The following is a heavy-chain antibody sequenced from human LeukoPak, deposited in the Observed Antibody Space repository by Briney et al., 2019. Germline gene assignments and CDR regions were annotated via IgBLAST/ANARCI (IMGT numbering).Heavy chain of an antibody. V-gene: IGHV3-23*01. CDR2: ISGSGSYT. Sequence: GGSLRLSCAASGFTLSSYSMNWVRQAPGKGLEWVSAISGSGSYTYYGDSVKGRFTISRDNSKNTIYLQMNSLRAEDTAVYYCAKIIAAANRPTFDYWGQGTLVTVSS. CDR1: GFTLSSYS. J-gene: IGHJ4*02. D-gene: IGHD6-13*01. CDR3: AKIIAAANRPTFDY.